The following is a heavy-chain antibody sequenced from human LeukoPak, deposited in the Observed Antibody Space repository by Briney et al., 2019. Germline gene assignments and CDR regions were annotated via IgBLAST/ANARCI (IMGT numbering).Heavy chain of an antibody. V-gene: IGHV3-21*01. Sequence: GGSLRLSCAASGFTFSSYNMNWVRQAPGKGLEWVSSISSSSSYIYYADSLKGRFTISRDNAKNSLYLQMNSLRAEDTAVYYCARGGSYLSAFDIWGQGTMVTVSS. CDR1: GFTFSSYN. D-gene: IGHD1-26*01. CDR2: ISSSSSYI. J-gene: IGHJ3*02. CDR3: ARGGSYLSAFDI.